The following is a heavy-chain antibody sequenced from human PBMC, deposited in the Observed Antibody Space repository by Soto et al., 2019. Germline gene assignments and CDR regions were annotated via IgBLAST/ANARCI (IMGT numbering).Heavy chain of an antibody. CDR2: IYHSGST. CDR1: GGSISSGGYS. Sequence: SETLSLTCAVSGGSISSGGYSWSWIRQPPGKGLEWIGYIYHSGSTYYNPSLKSRVTISVDRSKNQFSLKLSSATAADTAVYYCARARLRDSPHPSDYYYYYGMDVWGQGTTVTVSS. J-gene: IGHJ6*02. D-gene: IGHD4-17*01. V-gene: IGHV4-30-2*01. CDR3: ARARLRDSPHPSDYYYYYGMDV.